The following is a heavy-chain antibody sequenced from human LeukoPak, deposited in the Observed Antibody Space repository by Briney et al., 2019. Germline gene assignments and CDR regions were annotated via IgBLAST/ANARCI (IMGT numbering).Heavy chain of an antibody. Sequence: GGSLRLSCIASRFTFSRDLMSWGRQVPGKRPEFVANIKEDIRETSYVDFVRGRFTISRDNVKNSVSLQINSLRVEDTAMYYCARDPGYSEFDVWGQGIMVIVSS. D-gene: IGHD4-11*01. V-gene: IGHV3-7*01. CDR2: IKEDIRET. CDR3: ARDPGYSEFDV. CDR1: RFTFSRDL. J-gene: IGHJ3*01.